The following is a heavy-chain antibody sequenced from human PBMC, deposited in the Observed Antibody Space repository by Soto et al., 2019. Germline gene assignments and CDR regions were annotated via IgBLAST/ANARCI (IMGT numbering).Heavy chain of an antibody. J-gene: IGHJ4*02. Sequence: QVQLVQSGAEVETPGASVKVSCKASGYTFSNYYIHWVRQTPGQGPEWVGVINPSRGLTTYSQTFQGMVSMTSDTSTTTVYMELSSLRSEDTAIYYCARDGVPIAGRSGYFDYWGPGTEVTVSS. V-gene: IGHV1-46*01. CDR3: ARDGVPIAGRSGYFDY. CDR2: INPSRGLT. D-gene: IGHD6-19*01. CDR1: GYTFSNYY.